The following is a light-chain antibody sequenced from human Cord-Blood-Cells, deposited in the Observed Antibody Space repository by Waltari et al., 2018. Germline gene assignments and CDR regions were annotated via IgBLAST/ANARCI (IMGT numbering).Light chain of an antibody. V-gene: IGLV6-57*02. J-gene: IGLJ3*02. Sequence: NFMLQHPHSVTESPGNTVPISCTGRCGSLDSKYEQWYQQRRGRAPTTVIYEDNQRPSGFPDRFSGSNDSSSNASTLTISRLKTEDEADYYWQSDDSKSWVFGGGTKLTVL. CDR3: QSDDSKSWV. CDR2: EDN. CDR1: CGSLDSKY.